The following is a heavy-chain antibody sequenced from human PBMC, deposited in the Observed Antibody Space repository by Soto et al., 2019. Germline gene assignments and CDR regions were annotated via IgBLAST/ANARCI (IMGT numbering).Heavy chain of an antibody. Sequence: EVELLESGGGLVQPGGSLRLSCVASGFTFSNYVMSWVRQAPGEGLEWVSSISSSSSYIYYADSVKGRFTISRDNAKNSLYLQMNSLRAEDTAVYYCARVGVEMATDYWYFDLWGRGTLVTVSS. D-gene: IGHD5-12*01. CDR2: ISSSSSYI. CDR1: GFTFSNYV. CDR3: ARVGVEMATDYWYFDL. V-gene: IGHV3-21*01. J-gene: IGHJ2*01.